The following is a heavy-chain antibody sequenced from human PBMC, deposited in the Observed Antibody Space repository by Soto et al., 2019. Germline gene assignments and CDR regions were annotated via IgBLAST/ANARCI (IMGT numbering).Heavy chain of an antibody. J-gene: IGHJ6*02. D-gene: IGHD2-15*01. Sequence: SVKVSCKASGGTFSSYAISWVRQAPGQGLEWMGGIIPIFGTANYAQKFQGRVTITADESTSTAYMELSSLRSEDTAVYYCARDSRPAIVVVVAATGVYGMDAWGQGTTVTVS. CDR2: IIPIFGTA. V-gene: IGHV1-69*13. CDR3: ARDSRPAIVVVVAATGVYGMDA. CDR1: GGTFSSYA.